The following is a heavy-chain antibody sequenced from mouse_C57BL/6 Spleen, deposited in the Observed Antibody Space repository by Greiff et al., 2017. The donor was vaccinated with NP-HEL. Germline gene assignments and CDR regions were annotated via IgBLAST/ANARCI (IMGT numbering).Heavy chain of an antibody. V-gene: IGHV5-12*01. CDR1: GFTFSDYY. J-gene: IGHJ3*01. Sequence: DVMLVESGGGLVQPGGSLKLSCAASGFTFSDYYMYWVRQTPEKRLEWVAYISNGGGSTYYPDTVKGRFTISRDNAKNTLYLQMSRLKSEDTAMYYCARQEYDGYLAYWGQGTLVTVSA. CDR3: ARQEYDGYLAY. D-gene: IGHD2-3*01. CDR2: ISNGGGST.